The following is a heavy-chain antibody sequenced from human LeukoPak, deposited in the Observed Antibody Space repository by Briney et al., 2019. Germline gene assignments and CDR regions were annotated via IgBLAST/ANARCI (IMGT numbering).Heavy chain of an antibody. CDR3: ARDYPLDWLYDN. J-gene: IGHJ4*02. CDR2: IKQDGSEK. D-gene: IGHD3-9*01. V-gene: IGHV3-7*01. Sequence: GGSLGLSCAASGFTFSSFWMSWVRQAPGKGLEWVANIKQDGSEKYYVDSVEGRFTISRDNAKSSLYLQMNSLRAEDTAVYYCARDYPLDWLYDNWGQGTLVTVSS. CDR1: GFTFSSFW.